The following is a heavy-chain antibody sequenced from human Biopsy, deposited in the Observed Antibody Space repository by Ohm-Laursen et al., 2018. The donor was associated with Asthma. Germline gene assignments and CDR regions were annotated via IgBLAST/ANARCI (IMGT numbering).Heavy chain of an antibody. CDR3: ARGQKSPGDRWFDP. D-gene: IGHD7-27*01. J-gene: IGHJ5*02. V-gene: IGHV1-2*06. Sequence: ASVKVSCKASGYTFTDYYVMWLRQAPGQGLEWMGRINPVSGSTNFAQKFQGRLTMTRDGSIGTAYMELRRLTSADTAMYYCARGQKSPGDRWFDPWGQGTLVTVSS. CDR2: INPVSGST. CDR1: GYTFTDYY.